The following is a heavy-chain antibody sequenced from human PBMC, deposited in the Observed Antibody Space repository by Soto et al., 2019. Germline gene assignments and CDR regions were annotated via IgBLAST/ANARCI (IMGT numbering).Heavy chain of an antibody. D-gene: IGHD3-22*01. V-gene: IGHV3-53*01. Sequence: GSLRLSCAASGFTVSSNYMSWVRQAQGKGLEWVSVIYSVGSTYYADSVKGRFTISRDNSKNTLYLQMNSLRAEDTAVYYCARGYYYDSSGSDFDYWGQGTLVTVSS. CDR3: ARGYYYDSSGSDFDY. J-gene: IGHJ4*02. CDR1: GFTVSSNY. CDR2: IYSVGST.